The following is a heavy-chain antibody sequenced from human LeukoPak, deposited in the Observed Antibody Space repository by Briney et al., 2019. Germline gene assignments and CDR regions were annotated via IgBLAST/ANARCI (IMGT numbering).Heavy chain of an antibody. J-gene: IGHJ6*03. V-gene: IGHV4-39*01. CDR1: SGSISSSHYY. CDR2: IYYSGTT. CDR3: ARQISDYYYYYIDV. D-gene: IGHD3-3*01. Sequence: PSETLSLTCTVSSGSISSSHYYWDWIRQPPGKGLEWIGTIYYSGTTYYNPPLESRATISVDASKNQFYLMLNSVTAADTAVYYCARQISDYYYYYIDVWGKGTTVTVSS.